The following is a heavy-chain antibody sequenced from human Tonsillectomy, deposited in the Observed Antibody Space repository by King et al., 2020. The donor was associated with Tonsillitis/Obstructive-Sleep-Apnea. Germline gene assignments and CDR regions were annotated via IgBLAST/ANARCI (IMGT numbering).Heavy chain of an antibody. Sequence: VQLVESGGGVVQPGRSLRLSCAASGFTFSSYGMHWVRQAPGKGLEWVAVIWYDGSNKYYADSVKGRFTISRDNSKNTLYLQMNSRRAEDTAVYYCAREREYSSLDYWGQGTLVTVSS. CDR1: GFTFSSYG. D-gene: IGHD6-6*01. CDR3: AREREYSSLDY. V-gene: IGHV3-33*01. J-gene: IGHJ4*02. CDR2: IWYDGSNK.